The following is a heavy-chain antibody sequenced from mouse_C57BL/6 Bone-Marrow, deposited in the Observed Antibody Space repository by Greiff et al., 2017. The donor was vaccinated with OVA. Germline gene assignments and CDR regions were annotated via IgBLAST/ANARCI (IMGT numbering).Heavy chain of an antibody. CDR2: ISDGGSYT. Sequence: EVHLVESGGGLVKPGGSLKLSCAASGFTFSSYAMSWVRQTPEKRLEWVATISDGGSYTYYPDNVKGRFTISRDNAKNNLYLQMSHLKSEDTAMYYCARDKNYDGSRRAYWGQGTLVTVSA. D-gene: IGHD1-1*01. CDR1: GFTFSSYA. J-gene: IGHJ3*01. V-gene: IGHV5-4*01. CDR3: ARDKNYDGSRRAY.